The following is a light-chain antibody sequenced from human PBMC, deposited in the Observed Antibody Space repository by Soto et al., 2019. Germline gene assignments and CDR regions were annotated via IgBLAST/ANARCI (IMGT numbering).Light chain of an antibody. CDR3: KVYTTAPPT. J-gene: IGKJ5*01. CDR1: QSISGW. V-gene: IGKV1-5*03. Sequence: QMTQSPSTLSASVGDRVTITCRASQSISGWLAWYQPKPGKAPNLLIYEASRLESGVPSRFSGSGSGTEFTLTISRLQPEDVATYYCKVYTTAPPTFGQGTRLAI. CDR2: EAS.